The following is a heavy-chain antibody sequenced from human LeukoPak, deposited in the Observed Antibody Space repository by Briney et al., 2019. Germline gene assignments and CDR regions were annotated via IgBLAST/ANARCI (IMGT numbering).Heavy chain of an antibody. V-gene: IGHV4-61*01. CDR1: GGSVSSGTYY. CDR2: IYYSGTT. Sequence: SETLSLTCTVSGGSVSSGTYYWSWIRQPPGTRLEWIGYIYYSGTTNYNPSFKSRVTMSVDTSKNQFSLKLSSVTAADTAVYYCARGAVANGLDVWGQGTTVTVSS. CDR3: ARGAVANGLDV. J-gene: IGHJ6*02.